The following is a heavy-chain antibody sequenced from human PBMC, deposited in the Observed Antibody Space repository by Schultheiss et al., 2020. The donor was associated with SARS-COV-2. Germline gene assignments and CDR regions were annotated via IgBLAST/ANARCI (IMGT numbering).Heavy chain of an antibody. CDR2: ISSSSTI. Sequence: GGSLRLSCAASGFTFSDYYMNWVRQAPGKGLEWVSSISSSSTIYYADSVKGRFTISRDNAKNSLYLQMNSLRAEDTAVYYCARDPARYSSSWYYFDYWGQGTLVTVSS. V-gene: IGHV3-69-1*01. CDR3: ARDPARYSSSWYYFDY. J-gene: IGHJ4*02. D-gene: IGHD6-13*01. CDR1: GFTFSDYY.